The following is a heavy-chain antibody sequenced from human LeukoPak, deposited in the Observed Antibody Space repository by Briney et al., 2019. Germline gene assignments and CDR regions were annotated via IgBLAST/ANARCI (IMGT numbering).Heavy chain of an antibody. CDR1: GGSISSYY. CDR3: ARQRSSGWYVTFDY. CDR2: IYYSGST. V-gene: IGHV4-59*08. J-gene: IGHJ4*02. Sequence: SETLSLTCTVSGGSISSYYWSWIRQPPGKGLEWIGYIYYSGSTNHNPSLKSRLTISLDTSKNQFSLKLSSVTAADTAVYYCARQRSSGWYVTFDYWGQGTLVTVSS. D-gene: IGHD6-19*01.